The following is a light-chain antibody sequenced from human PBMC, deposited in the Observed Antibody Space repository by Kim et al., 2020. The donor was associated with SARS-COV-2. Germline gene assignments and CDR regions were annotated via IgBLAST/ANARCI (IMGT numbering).Light chain of an antibody. J-gene: IGKJ2*01. CDR1: QSLVNIDGSTY. CDR2: KIS. CDR3: MQATQFPYT. V-gene: IGKV2-24*01. Sequence: QPACISCRSSQSLVNIDGSTYLNWFQQRPGHPPRLLLYKISNRFSGVPDRFSGSVAGTDFTLKISWVEAEDVGVYYCMQATQFPYTFGQGTKLEI.